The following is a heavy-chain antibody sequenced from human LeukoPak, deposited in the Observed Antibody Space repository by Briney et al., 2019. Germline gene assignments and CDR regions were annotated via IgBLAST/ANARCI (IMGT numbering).Heavy chain of an antibody. Sequence: SETLSLTCTVSGGPISSYYWSWIRQPPGKGLEWIGYIYYSGSTNYNPSLKSRVTISVDTSKNQFSLKLSSVTAADTAVYYCARSASYYDFWSGYPTYYYYYGMDVWGQGTTVTVSS. D-gene: IGHD3-3*01. CDR2: IYYSGST. V-gene: IGHV4-59*01. CDR1: GGPISSYY. CDR3: ARSASYYDFWSGYPTYYYYYGMDV. J-gene: IGHJ6*02.